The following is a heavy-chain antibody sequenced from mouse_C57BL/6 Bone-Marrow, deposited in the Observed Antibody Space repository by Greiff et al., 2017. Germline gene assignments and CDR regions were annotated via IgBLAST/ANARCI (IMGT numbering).Heavy chain of an antibody. V-gene: IGHV1-69*01. Sequence: QVHVKQSGAELVMPGASVKLSCKASGYTFTSYWMHWVKQRPGQGLEWIGEIDPSDSYTNYNQKFKGKSTLTVDKSSSTAYMQLSSLTSEDSAVYYCARRWLYYGNDYYAMDYWGQGTSVTVSS. J-gene: IGHJ4*01. CDR3: ARRWLYYGNDYYAMDY. CDR1: GYTFTSYW. D-gene: IGHD2-1*01. CDR2: IDPSDSYT.